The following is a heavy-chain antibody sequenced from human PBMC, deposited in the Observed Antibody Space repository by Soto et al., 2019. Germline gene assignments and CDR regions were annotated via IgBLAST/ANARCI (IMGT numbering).Heavy chain of an antibody. D-gene: IGHD2-21*01. Sequence: QVQLQESGPGLVKPSETLSLTCTVSGGSISSYYWSWIRQPPGKGLEWIGYIYYSGSTNYNPSLNSRVTISVDTSKNQFSLKLSSVTAADTAVYYCASTYCGGDCYSVFDYWGQGTLVTVSS. CDR1: GGSISSYY. J-gene: IGHJ4*02. CDR2: IYYSGST. V-gene: IGHV4-59*08. CDR3: ASTYCGGDCYSVFDY.